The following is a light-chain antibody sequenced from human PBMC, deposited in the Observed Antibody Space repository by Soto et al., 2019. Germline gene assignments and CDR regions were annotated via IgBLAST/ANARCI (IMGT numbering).Light chain of an antibody. CDR3: QQLNTLPFT. CDR2: EAS. J-gene: IGKJ5*01. CDR1: HDISTY. Sequence: DIQLTQSPSLLSASVGDRVTITCRASHDISTYLAWYPPTPGKAPKLMIYEASTLQSGVPSRFSGSGSGTEFTLTISGLLPEDFATYHCQQLNTLPFTFGQGTRLEIK. V-gene: IGKV1-9*01.